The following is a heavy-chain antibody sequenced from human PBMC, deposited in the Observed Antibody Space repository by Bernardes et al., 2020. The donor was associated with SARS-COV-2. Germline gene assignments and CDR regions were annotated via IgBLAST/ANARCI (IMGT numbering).Heavy chain of an antibody. CDR3: AAIERSSGSYSDY. CDR2: IVVGSGNT. CDR1: GFTFTSSA. Sequence: SVKVSCKASGFTFTSSAMQWVRQARGQRLEWIGWIVVGSGNTNYAQKFQERVTITRDMSTSTAYMELSSLRSEDTAVYYCAAIERSSGSYSDYWGQGTLVTVSS. J-gene: IGHJ4*02. V-gene: IGHV1-58*02. D-gene: IGHD1-26*01.